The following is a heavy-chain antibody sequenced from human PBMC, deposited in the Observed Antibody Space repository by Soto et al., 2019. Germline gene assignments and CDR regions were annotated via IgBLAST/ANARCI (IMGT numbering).Heavy chain of an antibody. D-gene: IGHD6-13*01. J-gene: IGHJ3*02. Sequence: ASVKVSGKASGYAFTSYGISWVRQAPGQGLEWMGWISAYNGNTNYAQKLQGRVTMTTDTSTSTAYMELRSLRSDDTAVYYCATRIAAAGGAFDIWGKGTMVPVSS. V-gene: IGHV1-18*01. CDR2: ISAYNGNT. CDR3: ATRIAAAGGAFDI. CDR1: GYAFTSYG.